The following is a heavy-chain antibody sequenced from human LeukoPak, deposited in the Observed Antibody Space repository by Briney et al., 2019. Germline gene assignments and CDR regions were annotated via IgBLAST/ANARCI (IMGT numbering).Heavy chain of an antibody. J-gene: IGHJ4*02. CDR2: IYYSGST. CDR3: ARQYYYDSSGYYNYFDY. CDR1: GASISSSSYY. V-gene: IGHV4-39*01. Sequence: SETLSLTCTVSGASISSSSYYWGWIRQPPGKGLEWIGSIYYSGSTYYSPSLKSRVTISVDTSKTQFSLKLSSVTAADTAVYYCARQYYYDSSGYYNYFDYWGQGTLLTVSS. D-gene: IGHD3-22*01.